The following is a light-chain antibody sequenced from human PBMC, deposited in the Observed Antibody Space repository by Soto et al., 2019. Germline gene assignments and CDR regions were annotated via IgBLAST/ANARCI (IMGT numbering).Light chain of an antibody. CDR3: KSYDSSLSGYV. J-gene: IGLJ1*01. CDR1: SSNIGTGYD. Sequence: QSVLTQPHSVSGAPGQTVTISCTGSSSNIGTGYDVHWYQQLPGTAPKLLVYGNSNRPSGVPDRFSGSKSGTSASLAITGLQAENEADYYCKSYDSSLSGYVFGTGTKVTVL. CDR2: GNS. V-gene: IGLV1-40*01.